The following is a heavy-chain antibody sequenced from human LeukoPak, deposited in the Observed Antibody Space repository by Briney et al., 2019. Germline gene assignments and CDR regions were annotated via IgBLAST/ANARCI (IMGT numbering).Heavy chain of an antibody. D-gene: IGHD5-24*01. CDR3: ARRSRDGWYFDY. J-gene: IGHJ4*02. Sequence: GGSLRLSCAASGFTFTNFAVHWVRQAPGKGLEWVAFISYDGSTKYYADSVKGRFTISRDNSKNTLYLQMNSLRTEDTAVYYCARRSRDGWYFDYWGRGTLVTVSS. CDR2: ISYDGSTK. CDR1: GFTFTNFA. V-gene: IGHV3-30*04.